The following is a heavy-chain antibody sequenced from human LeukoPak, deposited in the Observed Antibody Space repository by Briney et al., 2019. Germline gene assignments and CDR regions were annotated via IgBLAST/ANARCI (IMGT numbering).Heavy chain of an antibody. CDR1: GVSISSGAYY. J-gene: IGHJ4*02. V-gene: IGHV4-30-4*01. CDR2: IYYTGST. CDR3: ARAWEGYFDY. D-gene: IGHD1-26*01. Sequence: SETLSLTCAVSGVSISSGAYYWSWIRQPPGKGLEWIGSIYYTGSTFYNPSLKSRVAISVDTSKNQFSLNLSSVTAADTALYCCARAWEGYFDYWGQGTLVTVSS.